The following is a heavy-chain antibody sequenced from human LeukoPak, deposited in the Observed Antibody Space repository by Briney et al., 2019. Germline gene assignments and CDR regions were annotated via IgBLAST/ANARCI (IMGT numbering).Heavy chain of an antibody. CDR3: ARAPYYYDSSGYPHAFDI. D-gene: IGHD3-22*01. CDR2: IIPIFGTA. V-gene: IGHV1-69*13. Sequence: SVKVSCKASGGTFSSYAISWVRQAPGQGLEWMGGIIPIFGTANYAQKFQGRVTITADESTSTAYTELSSLRSEDTAVYYCARAPYYYDSSGYPHAFDIWGQGTMVTVSS. J-gene: IGHJ3*02. CDR1: GGTFSSYA.